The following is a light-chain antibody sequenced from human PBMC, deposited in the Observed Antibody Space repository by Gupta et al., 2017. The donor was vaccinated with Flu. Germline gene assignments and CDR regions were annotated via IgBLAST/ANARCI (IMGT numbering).Light chain of an antibody. Sequence: PGQTARITCSGDSLTKRYVYWYQQKSGQAPVLVIYEDSKRPSGIPDRFSGSNSETIATLIISGAQVEDEAYYYCYSRDNSDKVVFGGGTELIVL. CDR1: SLTKRY. CDR2: EDS. J-gene: IGLJ3*02. CDR3: YSRDNSDKVV. V-gene: IGLV3-10*01.